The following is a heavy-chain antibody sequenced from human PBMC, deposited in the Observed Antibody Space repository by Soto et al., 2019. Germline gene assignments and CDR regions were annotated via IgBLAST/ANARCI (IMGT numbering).Heavy chain of an antibody. D-gene: IGHD2-8*01. Sequence: GGSLRLSCAVSGFPFSDAYMTWVRQAPGKGLEWLGRIRTKTDGGTADYAAHVKDRFIVSRDDSKETLYLQMNSLRTEDTAVYFCNTGRCTNGVCDDYWGHGTLVTVSS. CDR2: IRTKTDGGTA. CDR3: NTGRCTNGVCDDY. CDR1: GFPFSDAY. J-gene: IGHJ4*01. V-gene: IGHV3-15*01.